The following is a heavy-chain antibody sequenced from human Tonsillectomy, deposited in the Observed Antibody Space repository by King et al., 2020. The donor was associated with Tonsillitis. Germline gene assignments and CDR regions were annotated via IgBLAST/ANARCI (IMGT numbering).Heavy chain of an antibody. CDR1: GFTFSSYS. J-gene: IGHJ1*01. V-gene: IGHV3-48*01. CDR2: ISSSSSTI. Sequence: VQLVESGGGLVQPGGSLRLSCAASGFTFSSYSMNWVRQAPGKGLEWVSYISSSSSTIYYADSVKGRFTISRDNAKNSLYLQMNSLRAEDTAVYYCARDRGYYDSSGYLDVEYFPHWGQGTLVTVSS. CDR3: ARDRGYYDSSGYLDVEYFPH. D-gene: IGHD3-22*01.